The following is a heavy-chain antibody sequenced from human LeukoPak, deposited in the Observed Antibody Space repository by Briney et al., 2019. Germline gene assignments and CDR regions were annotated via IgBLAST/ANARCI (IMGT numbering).Heavy chain of an antibody. CDR3: ARDSTYYYAAGSSAPHYFDY. CDR2: ISYDGSNT. CDR1: GFTFSTYT. Sequence: GRSLRFSCAASGFTFSTYTMHWVRQAPGKGLEWVAVISYDGSNTYYADYVKGRFTISRDNSKNTLYLQLNSLRAEDTAVYYCARDSTYYYAAGSSAPHYFDYWGQGTLVTVSS. J-gene: IGHJ4*02. V-gene: IGHV3-30*01. D-gene: IGHD3-10*01.